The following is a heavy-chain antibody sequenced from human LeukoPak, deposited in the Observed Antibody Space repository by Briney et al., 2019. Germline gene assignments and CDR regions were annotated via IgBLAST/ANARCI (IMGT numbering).Heavy chain of an antibody. D-gene: IGHD5-18*01. V-gene: IGHV1-2*02. CDR2: MNPNSGGA. J-gene: IGHJ4*02. Sequence: ASVKVSCKPSGYTFTGYYIHWVRQAPGQGLEWMGWMNPNSGGATYARQFQGRVTMTRDTSINTAHIEVSRLRSDDTAVYYCARGSNVDTSMVTPFDYWGQGTLVTVSS. CDR1: GYTFTGYY. CDR3: ARGSNVDTSMVTPFDY.